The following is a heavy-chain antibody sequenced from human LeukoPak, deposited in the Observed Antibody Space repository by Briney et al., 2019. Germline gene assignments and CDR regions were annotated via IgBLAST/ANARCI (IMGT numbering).Heavy chain of an antibody. Sequence: ASVKVSCKASGYTFTSYGISWVRQAPGQGLEWMGWISAYNGNTNYAQKLQGRVTMTTDTSTSTAYMELRSLRSDDTAVYYCARSRRYSGYDWTFDYWGQGTLVTVSS. CDR2: ISAYNGNT. CDR3: ARSRRYSGYDWTFDY. J-gene: IGHJ4*02. V-gene: IGHV1-18*01. CDR1: GYTFTSYG. D-gene: IGHD5-12*01.